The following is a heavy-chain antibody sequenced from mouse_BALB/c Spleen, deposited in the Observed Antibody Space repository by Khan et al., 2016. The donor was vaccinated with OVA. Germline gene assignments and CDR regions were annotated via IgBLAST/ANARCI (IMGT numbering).Heavy chain of an antibody. CDR3: AKRTSIYDGYL. Sequence: QVRLQQSGPGLVAPSQSLSITCTVSGFSLTNFGVSWVRQPPGKGLEWLGVIWGDGSTNYHSALISRLSISKDNSKSQVFLKLNSLQTDDTATYYCAKRTSIYDGYLWGQGTLVTVSA. CDR2: IWGDGST. CDR1: GFSLTNFG. J-gene: IGHJ3*01. D-gene: IGHD2-3*01. V-gene: IGHV2-3*01.